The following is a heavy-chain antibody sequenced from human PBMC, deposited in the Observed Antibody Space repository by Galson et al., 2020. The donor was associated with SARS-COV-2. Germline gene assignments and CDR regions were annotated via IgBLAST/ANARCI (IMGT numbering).Heavy chain of an antibody. D-gene: IGHD1-26*01. CDR1: GFTFSSYG. CDR3: AKGGGSYYSWFDP. CDR2: ISYDGSNK. Sequence: GGSLRLSCAASGFTFSSYGMHWVRQAPGKGLEWVAVISYDGSNKYYADSVKGRFTISRDNSKNTLYLQMNSLRAEDTAVYYCAKGGGSYYSWFDPWGQGTLVTVSS. J-gene: IGHJ5*02. V-gene: IGHV3-30*18.